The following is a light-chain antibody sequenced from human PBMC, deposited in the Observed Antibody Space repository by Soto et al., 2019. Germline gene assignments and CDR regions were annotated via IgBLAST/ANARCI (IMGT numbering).Light chain of an antibody. J-gene: IGLJ2*01. Sequence: QSALTQPASVSGSPGQSITISCTGTSSDVGGYNYVSWYKQHPGKAPKLMIYEVSNRPSGVSNRFSGSKSGNTASLTISGLQAEDEADYYCSSYTSSSVVCGGGTKLTVL. CDR3: SSYTSSSVV. V-gene: IGLV2-14*01. CDR1: SSDVGGYNY. CDR2: EVS.